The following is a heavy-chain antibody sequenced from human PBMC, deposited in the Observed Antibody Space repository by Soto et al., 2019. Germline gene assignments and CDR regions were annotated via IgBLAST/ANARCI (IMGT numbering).Heavy chain of an antibody. CDR3: AKAHLIAR. CDR1: GITFGRRA. Sequence: LRLSCVASGITFGRRAMSWVRQAPGEGLEWVSTTTDTGGDTKYADSVRGRFTSSRDNSKNTLYLQMSSLRAEDSAVYYWAKAHLIARWGQGTLITVSS. D-gene: IGHD3-22*01. J-gene: IGHJ1*01. CDR2: TTDTGGDT. V-gene: IGHV3-23*01.